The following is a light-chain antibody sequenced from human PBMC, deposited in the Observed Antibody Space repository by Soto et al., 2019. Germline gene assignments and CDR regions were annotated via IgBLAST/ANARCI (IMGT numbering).Light chain of an antibody. CDR2: ASS. V-gene: IGKV1-6*01. J-gene: IGKJ1*01. CDR1: QAIRDE. Sequence: AIQMTQSPSSLSASVGDRVTITCRASQAIRDELAWYQQRPGKAPKLLIYASSISHSDVPSRFRGGGSGTDSTLTISGLQPEDFASYYCLHDYNYPRTFGQGTRVE. CDR3: LHDYNYPRT.